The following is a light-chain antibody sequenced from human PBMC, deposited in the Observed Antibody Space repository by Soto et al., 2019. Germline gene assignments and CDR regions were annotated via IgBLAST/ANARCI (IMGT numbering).Light chain of an antibody. CDR3: RHYNGYSEFS. V-gene: IGKV1-5*03. Sequence: DIPMTQSPSTLASSIRARFTITCRASQSINSRLVWYQQKTGKDAKLLIYKASTLESGVPSRFSGSGSGTEFTLTISCLLPADFATYYCRHYNGYSEFSFGPGTKVDI. CDR1: QSINSR. J-gene: IGKJ3*01. CDR2: KAS.